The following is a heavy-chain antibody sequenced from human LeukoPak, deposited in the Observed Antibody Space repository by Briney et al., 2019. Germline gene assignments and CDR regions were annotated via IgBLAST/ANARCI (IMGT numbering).Heavy chain of an antibody. D-gene: IGHD3/OR15-3a*01. V-gene: IGHV4-59*08. CDR3: ARRAGTGGRDYFDY. J-gene: IGHJ4*02. CDR2: VYYSGST. Sequence: SETLSLTCTVSGGSISNYFWSWIRQPPGEGLEWIGYVYYSGSTNYNPSLKSRVTISVETSKNQFSLNLSSVTAADTAVYYCARRAGTGGRDYFDYWGQGTLVTVSS. CDR1: GGSISNYF.